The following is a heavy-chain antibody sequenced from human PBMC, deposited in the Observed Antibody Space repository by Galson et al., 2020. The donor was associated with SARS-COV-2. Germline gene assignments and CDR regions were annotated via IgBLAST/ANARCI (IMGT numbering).Heavy chain of an antibody. CDR3: ARESAVQGGYYMDV. J-gene: IGHJ6*03. Sequence: ALHGESLKISCAASGFTFSTYWMHWVRQAPGKGLVWVSRNHRDGSTTTYADSVQGRFTISRDNAKNTLYLQMSSLRAEDAAVYYCARESAVQGGYYMDVWGKGTTVTVSS. CDR1: GFTFSTYW. CDR2: NHRDGSTT. V-gene: IGHV3-74*01. D-gene: IGHD3-10*01.